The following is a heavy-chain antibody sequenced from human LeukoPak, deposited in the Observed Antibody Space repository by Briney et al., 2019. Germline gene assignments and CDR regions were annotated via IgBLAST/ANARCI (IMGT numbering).Heavy chain of an antibody. J-gene: IGHJ6*03. CDR1: GFTLSSLW. Sequence: GGSLRLSCAASGFTLSSLWMSWVRQAPGRGPEWVANINQDGGTTYYVASVKGRFTISRDNAKNSLSLQMSSLRAEDTAVYYCKKDRQGPNQYHMDVWGKGTTVTVSS. CDR2: INQDGGTT. CDR3: KKDRQGPNQYHMDV. V-gene: IGHV3-7*01.